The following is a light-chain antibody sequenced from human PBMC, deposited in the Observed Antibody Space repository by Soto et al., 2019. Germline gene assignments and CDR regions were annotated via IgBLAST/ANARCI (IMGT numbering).Light chain of an antibody. Sequence: QTVVTQPPSVSGAPGQRVTISCTGSSSNIGAVYDVHWYQHLPGTAPKLLIYGNSNRPSGVPDRFSGSKSGTSASLAITGLQAEDEADYYCQSYDSSLSSSVFGGGTKLTVL. V-gene: IGLV1-40*01. CDR1: SSNIGAVYD. CDR3: QSYDSSLSSSV. CDR2: GNS. J-gene: IGLJ2*01.